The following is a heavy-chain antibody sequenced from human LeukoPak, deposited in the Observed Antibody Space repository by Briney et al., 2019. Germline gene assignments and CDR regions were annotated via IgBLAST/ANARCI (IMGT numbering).Heavy chain of an antibody. CDR1: GFTFSSYS. CDR3: ARDFLCYSSPKGYMDV. CDR2: ISSSSSYI. J-gene: IGHJ6*03. V-gene: IGHV3-21*01. Sequence: GGSLRLSCAASGFTFSSYSMNWVRQAPGKGLEWVSSISSSSSYIYYADSVKGRFTISRDNAKNSLYLQMNSLRAEDTAVYYCARDFLCYSSPKGYMDVWGKGTTVTVSS. D-gene: IGHD6-13*01.